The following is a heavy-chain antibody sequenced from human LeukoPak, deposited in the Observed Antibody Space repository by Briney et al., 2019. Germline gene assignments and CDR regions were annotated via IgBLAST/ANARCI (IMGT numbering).Heavy chain of an antibody. V-gene: IGHV3-33*01. CDR3: ARVYDISAYYFHAFDI. D-gene: IGHD3-22*01. CDR1: GFXFSSYG. CDR2: IWFDGSNK. J-gene: IGHJ3*02. Sequence: GRSLRLSCGASGFXFSSYGMHWVRQAPGKGLEWVAIIWFDGSNKYYADSVKGRFTISRDNSKNTLYLQMNSLRAEDTAVYYCARVYDISAYYFHAFDIWGQGTMVTVSS.